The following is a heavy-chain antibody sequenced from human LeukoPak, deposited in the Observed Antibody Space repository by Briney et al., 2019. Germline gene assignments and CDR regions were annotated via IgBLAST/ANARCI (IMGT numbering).Heavy chain of an antibody. Sequence: GESLQISCKGSGYSFSNYWFGWVRQMPGKGLEWMGIIYPGDSDTRYSPSFQGQVTISADKSINTAYLQWSSLKASDTAMYYCARHHYFDYWGQGTLVTVSS. CDR3: ARHHYFDY. CDR1: GYSFSNYW. V-gene: IGHV5-51*01. J-gene: IGHJ4*02. CDR2: IYPGDSDT.